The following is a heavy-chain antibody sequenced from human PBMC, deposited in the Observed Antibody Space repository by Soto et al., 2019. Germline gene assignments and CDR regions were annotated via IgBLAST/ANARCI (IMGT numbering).Heavy chain of an antibody. CDR2: ISYDGSNK. Sequence: SLRLSCAASGFTFSSYGMHWVRQAPGKGLEWVAVISYDGSNKYYADSVKGRFTISRDNSKNTLYLQMNSLRAEDTAVYYCAKDAWFGELLSYYFDYWGQGP. J-gene: IGHJ4*02. CDR1: GFTFSSYG. V-gene: IGHV3-30*18. CDR3: AKDAWFGELLSYYFDY. D-gene: IGHD3-10*01.